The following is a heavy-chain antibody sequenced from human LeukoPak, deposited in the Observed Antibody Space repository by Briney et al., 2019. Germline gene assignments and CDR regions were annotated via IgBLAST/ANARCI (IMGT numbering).Heavy chain of an antibody. V-gene: IGHV3-21*01. D-gene: IGHD1-1*01. Sequence: AGGSLRLSCAASGFTFSSYAMSWVRQAPGKGLEWVSSISSSSSYIYYADSVKGRFTISRDNAKNSLYLQMNSLRAEDTAVYYCVAGTGMDVWGQGTTVTVSS. CDR3: VAGTGMDV. J-gene: IGHJ6*02. CDR2: ISSSSSYI. CDR1: GFTFSSYA.